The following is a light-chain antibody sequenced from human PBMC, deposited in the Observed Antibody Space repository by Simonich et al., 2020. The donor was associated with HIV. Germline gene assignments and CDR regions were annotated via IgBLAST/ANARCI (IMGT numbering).Light chain of an antibody. CDR2: DVS. J-gene: IGLJ2*01. V-gene: IGLV2-14*03. Sequence: QSALTQPASVSGSPGQSITISCTGISSDFGAYNYVSWYQHLPGKAPKVIIYDVSKRPSGVSNRFSGSKSGDAASLTISGIQAEDEADYYCSSYTTTSTWVFGGGTKLTVL. CDR3: SSYTTTSTWV. CDR1: SSDFGAYNY.